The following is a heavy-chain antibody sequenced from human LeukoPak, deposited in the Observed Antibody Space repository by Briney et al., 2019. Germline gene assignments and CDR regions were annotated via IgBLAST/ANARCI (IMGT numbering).Heavy chain of an antibody. CDR1: GFTFSTYG. CDR2: TWYDGSYK. CDR3: ARQFDGSHPNAFDI. J-gene: IGHJ3*02. V-gene: IGHV3-33*01. D-gene: IGHD1-26*01. Sequence: GGSLRLFCAASGFTFSTYGMHWVRQAPGKRLEWVAVTWYDGSYKYYGASVKGRFTISRDTSKNTLYLQMASMTVEATAVYYCARQFDGSHPNAFDIWGQGTMVTVSS.